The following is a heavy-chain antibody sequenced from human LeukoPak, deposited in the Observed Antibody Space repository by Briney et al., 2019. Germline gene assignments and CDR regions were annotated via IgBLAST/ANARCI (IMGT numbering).Heavy chain of an antibody. Sequence: PSQTLSLACTVSGGSISSGDYYWSWIRQHPGKGLEWIGYIYYSGSTYYNPSLKSRVTISVDTSKNQFSLNLNSVTAADTAVYYCASGRELTATLAYWGQGTLVTVSS. CDR2: IYYSGST. CDR1: GGSISSGDYY. CDR3: ASGRELTATLAY. D-gene: IGHD1-7*01. V-gene: IGHV4-31*03. J-gene: IGHJ4*02.